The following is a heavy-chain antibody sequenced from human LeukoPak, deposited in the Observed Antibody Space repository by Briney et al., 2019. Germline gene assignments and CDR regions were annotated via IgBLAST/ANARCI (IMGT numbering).Heavy chain of an antibody. J-gene: IGHJ4*02. CDR3: ATSRGSWPDYFDY. V-gene: IGHV3-48*03. Sequence: GGSLRLSCAASGFTFSSYEMNWVRQAPGKGLEGVSYISSSGSTIYYADSVKGRFTISRDNAKNSLYLQMNSLRAEDTAVYYCATSRGSWPDYFDYWGQGTLVTVSS. D-gene: IGHD6-13*01. CDR2: ISSSGSTI. CDR1: GFTFSSYE.